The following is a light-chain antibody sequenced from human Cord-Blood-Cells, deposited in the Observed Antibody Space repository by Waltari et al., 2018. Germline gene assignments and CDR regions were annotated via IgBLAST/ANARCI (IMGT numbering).Light chain of an antibody. CDR3: GSYISSSTWV. V-gene: IGLV2-14*01. CDR2: DVS. Sequence: QSALTQPASVSGSPGQSITISCTGTSSDVGGHNSVSWYQQHPGKAPQLMIYDVSNRPSGVADRFSGSKSGNTASLTISGLQAEDEADYYCGSYISSSTWVFGGGTKLTVL. CDR1: SSDVGGHNS. J-gene: IGLJ3*02.